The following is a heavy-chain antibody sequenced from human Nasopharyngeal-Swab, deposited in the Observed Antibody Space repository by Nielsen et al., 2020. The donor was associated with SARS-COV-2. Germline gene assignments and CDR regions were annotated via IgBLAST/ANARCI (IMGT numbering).Heavy chain of an antibody. CDR1: GGSISSGSYY. CDR2: IYTSGST. V-gene: IGHV4-61*02. CDR3: ARSRGYSYGFSN. D-gene: IGHD5-18*01. J-gene: IGHJ4*02. Sequence: SETLPLTCTVSGGSISSGSYYWSWIRQPAGKGLEWIGRIYTSGSTNYNPSLKSRVTISVDTSKNQFSLKLSSVTAADTAVYYCARSRGYSYGFSNWGQGTLVTVSS.